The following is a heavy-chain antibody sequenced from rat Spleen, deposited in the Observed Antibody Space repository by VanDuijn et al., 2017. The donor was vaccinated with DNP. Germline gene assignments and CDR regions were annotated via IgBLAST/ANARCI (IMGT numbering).Heavy chain of an antibody. CDR3: TTGAGSP. J-gene: IGHJ4*01. CDR2: ILYDGSRT. D-gene: IGHD1-4*01. V-gene: IGHV5S10*01. Sequence: EVQLVESGGDLVQSGRSLKLSCAASGFTFSDYNMAWVRQAPTKGLEWVATILYDGSRTYYRDSVKGRITISRDNAKSTLYLQMDSLRSEDTATYYCTTGAGSPWGQGTSVTVSS. CDR1: GFTFSDYN.